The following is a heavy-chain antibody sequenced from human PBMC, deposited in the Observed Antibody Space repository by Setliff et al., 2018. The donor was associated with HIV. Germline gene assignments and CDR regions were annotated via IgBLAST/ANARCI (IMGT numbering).Heavy chain of an antibody. J-gene: IGHJ4*01. CDR2: IHTTGST. D-gene: IGHD3-22*01. CDR1: GDSISSGSYY. V-gene: IGHV4-61*09. CDR3: ARLMHYYDSFWVLWRENYFDS. Sequence: PSETLSLTCSVSGDSISSGSYYWSWIRLPAGKGLEWIGQIHTTGSTNYNPSLKSRVTMSIDTSKSQFSLKLSSVTAADTAVYYCARLMHYYDSFWVLWRENYFDSWGRGTLVTVSS.